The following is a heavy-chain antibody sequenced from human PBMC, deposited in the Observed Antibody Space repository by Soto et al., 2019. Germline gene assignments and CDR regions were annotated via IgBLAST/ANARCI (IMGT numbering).Heavy chain of an antibody. Sequence: VQLVQSGAEVKKRGSSVKVSCKASGGTFSSYAIIWVRQAPGPGLEWMGGIIAICGTADYVQKFKGRVTMTTDTSTGTAHMEIRSLRSDDTAEYYCARGKEGLVPNWFDPWGQGTLVPVSS. D-gene: IGHD6-19*01. CDR3: ARGKEGLVPNWFDP. CDR1: GGTFSSYA. CDR2: IIAICGTA. J-gene: IGHJ5*02. V-gene: IGHV1-69*06.